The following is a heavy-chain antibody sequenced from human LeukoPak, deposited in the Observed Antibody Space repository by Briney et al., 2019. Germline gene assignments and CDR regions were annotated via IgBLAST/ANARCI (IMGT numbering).Heavy chain of an antibody. Sequence: PGGSLRLSCAASGFTFSTYAMSWVRQAPGKGLEWVSTFSGSGPSAYYADSVKGRFTISRDNSKNTLSLQMNSPRAEDTAVYYCARPLRLVLLPAAGGFGMDVWGQGTTVTVSS. D-gene: IGHD2-2*01. CDR3: ARPLRLVLLPAAGGFGMDV. J-gene: IGHJ6*02. V-gene: IGHV3-23*01. CDR2: FSGSGPSA. CDR1: GFTFSTYA.